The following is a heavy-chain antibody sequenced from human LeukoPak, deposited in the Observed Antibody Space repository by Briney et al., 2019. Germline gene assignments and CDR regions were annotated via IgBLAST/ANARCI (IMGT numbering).Heavy chain of an antibody. Sequence: GGSLRLSCAASGFTFSSYAMSWVRQAPGKGLEWVSAISVSGGSTYYADSVKGRFTISRDTSKNTLYLQMNSLRAEDTAVYYCAKDQTSSGYYPPEPSVDMDVWGKGTTVTVSS. CDR1: GFTFSSYA. CDR3: AKDQTSSGYYPPEPSVDMDV. CDR2: ISVSGGST. D-gene: IGHD3-22*01. J-gene: IGHJ6*03. V-gene: IGHV3-23*01.